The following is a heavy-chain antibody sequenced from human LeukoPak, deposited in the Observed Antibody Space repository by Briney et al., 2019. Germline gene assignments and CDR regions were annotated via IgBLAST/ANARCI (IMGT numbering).Heavy chain of an antibody. V-gene: IGHV1-46*01. CDR1: GYIFTGYC. CDR3: ARDHQYDFDY. D-gene: IGHD2-2*01. Sequence: ASVKVSCKASGYIFTGYCMHWVRQAPGQGLEWMGIINPSGGTTSYAQKFQGRVTMTTDTSTSTAYMELRSLRSDDTAVYYCARDHQYDFDYWGQGTLVTVSS. J-gene: IGHJ4*02. CDR2: INPSGGTT.